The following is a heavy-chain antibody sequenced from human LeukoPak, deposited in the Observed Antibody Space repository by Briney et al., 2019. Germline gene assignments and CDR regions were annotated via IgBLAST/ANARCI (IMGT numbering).Heavy chain of an antibody. CDR2: IYYRGST. CDR1: GGSISTYY. Sequence: SETLSLTCTVTGGSISTYYWSWIRQSPGRGLEWIGYIYYRGSTNYNPSLKSRVTISADTSKNQFSLKLSSVTAADTAVYYCARAGNFLDAFDIWGQGTMVTVSS. CDR3: ARAGNFLDAFDI. D-gene: IGHD4-23*01. J-gene: IGHJ3*02. V-gene: IGHV4-59*01.